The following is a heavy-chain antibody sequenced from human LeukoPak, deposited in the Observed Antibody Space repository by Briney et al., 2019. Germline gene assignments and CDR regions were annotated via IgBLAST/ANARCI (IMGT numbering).Heavy chain of an antibody. J-gene: IGHJ4*02. Sequence: RAGGSLRLSCAASGFTFSSYSMNWVRQAPGKGLEWVSSISSSSSYIYYADSVKGRFTISRDNAKNSLYLQMNSLRAEDTALYHCALKGVGGELGGFDSWGQGTLVTVSS. D-gene: IGHD1-26*01. CDR3: ALKGVGGELGGFDS. V-gene: IGHV3-21*04. CDR1: GFTFSSYS. CDR2: ISSSSSYI.